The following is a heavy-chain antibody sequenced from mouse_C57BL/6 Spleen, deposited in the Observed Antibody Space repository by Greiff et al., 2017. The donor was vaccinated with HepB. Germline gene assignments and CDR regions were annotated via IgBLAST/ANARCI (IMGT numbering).Heavy chain of an antibody. D-gene: IGHD2-3*01. CDR3: ARGLYDYDAMDY. CDR1: GYTFTSYW. CDR2: IHPNSGST. J-gene: IGHJ4*01. V-gene: IGHV1-64*01. Sequence: QVQLQQPGAELVKPGASVKLSCKASGYTFTSYWMHWVKQRPGQGLEWIGMIHPNSGSTNYQEKFKIKATMTVDKSSSTAYMQLSSLTSEDSAVYYCARGLYDYDAMDYWGQGTSVTVSS.